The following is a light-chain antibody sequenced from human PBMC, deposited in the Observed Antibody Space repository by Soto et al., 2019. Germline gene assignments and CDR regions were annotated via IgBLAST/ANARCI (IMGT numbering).Light chain of an antibody. Sequence: EIVLTHSPGTLSLSPVERATLSCRSSQSISSSYLAWYQQKPGQAPRLLIYGPSSRATGIPDRFSGSGSGTDFTLTISRLEPEDFAVFFCQQYGTSEIIFGQGTRLEIK. J-gene: IGKJ5*01. CDR3: QQYGTSEII. V-gene: IGKV3-20*01. CDR1: QSISSSY. CDR2: GPS.